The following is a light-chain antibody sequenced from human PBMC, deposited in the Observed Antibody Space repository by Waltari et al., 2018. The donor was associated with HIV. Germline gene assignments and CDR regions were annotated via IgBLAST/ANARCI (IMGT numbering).Light chain of an antibody. CDR2: DAS. CDR1: QRVGND. J-gene: IGKJ4*01. Sequence: LLTQSPAILYLSPGENATLPCSASQRVGNDLAWYQQRPGQAPKFLIYDASRRAAGVPARFSGSGSETDFTLTISTVEPEDSAVYYCQQRTNWPPLTFGGGTKVEIK. V-gene: IGKV3-11*01. CDR3: QQRTNWPPLT.